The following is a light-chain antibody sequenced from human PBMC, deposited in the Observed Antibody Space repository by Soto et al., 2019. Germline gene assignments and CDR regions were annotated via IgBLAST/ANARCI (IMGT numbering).Light chain of an antibody. J-gene: IGKJ1*01. CDR1: QTISSW. CDR3: HHYNSYSEA. Sequence: DIQMTQSPSTLSGSVGDRVTITCRASQTISSWLAWYPQKPGKAPKLLIYKASTLKSGAPSKFSGNGSGTEFTLTISSLRADDFATYYCHHYNSYSEAFGQGTKVDSK. CDR2: KAS. V-gene: IGKV1-5*03.